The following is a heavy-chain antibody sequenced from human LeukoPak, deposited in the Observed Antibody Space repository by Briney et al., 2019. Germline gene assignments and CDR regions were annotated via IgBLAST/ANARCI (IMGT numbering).Heavy chain of an antibody. CDR1: GFTFSSYW. J-gene: IGHJ3*02. V-gene: IGHV3-74*01. D-gene: IGHD4-17*01. CDR2: INSDGSST. Sequence: TGGSLRLSCAASGFTFSSYWMHWVRQAPGKGLVWVSRINSDGSSTSYADSVKGRFTISRDNAKNTLYLQMNSLRAEDTAVYYCAREATVTPHDAFDIWGQGTMVTVSS. CDR3: AREATVTPHDAFDI.